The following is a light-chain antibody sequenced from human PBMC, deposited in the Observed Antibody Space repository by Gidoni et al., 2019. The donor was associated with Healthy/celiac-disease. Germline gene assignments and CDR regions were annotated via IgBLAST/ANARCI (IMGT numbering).Light chain of an antibody. CDR3: QQRSNWPPYT. J-gene: IGKJ2*01. CDR1: PSVSSY. V-gene: IGKV3-11*01. CDR2: DAS. Sequence: EIVLTQSPATLSLSPGERDTLSCRASPSVSSYLAWYQQKPGQAPRLLIYDASNRATGIPARFSGSGSGTDFTLTISSLEPEDFAVYYCQQRSNWPPYTFGQGTKLEIK.